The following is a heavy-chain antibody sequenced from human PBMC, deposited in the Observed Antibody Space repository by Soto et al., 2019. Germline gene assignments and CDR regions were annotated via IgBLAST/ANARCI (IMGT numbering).Heavy chain of an antibody. J-gene: IGHJ4*02. CDR3: VRDMQPGGANY. Sequence: GGSLRLSCAASGSTSNHYAMHWVRQTPGRGLEWVSGIYWSASGTGYADSVKGRFTVSRDNAKNSLFLQMESLRIEDTALYYCVRDMQPGGANYWGPGTQVTVSS. V-gene: IGHV3-9*02. CDR1: GSTSNHYA. CDR2: IYWSASGT.